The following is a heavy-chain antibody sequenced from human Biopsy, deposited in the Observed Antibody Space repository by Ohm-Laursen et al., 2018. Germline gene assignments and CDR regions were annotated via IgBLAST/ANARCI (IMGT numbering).Heavy chain of an antibody. V-gene: IGHV4-34*01. Sequence: GTLSLTWAVYGESFNGYYWSWIRQTPGKGLEWIGEINHSGRTNYNPSLKSRVTISVDTSKNQFSLKVRSVTAADTAVYYCVRGVDYYDPYHYYALDVWGQGTTVTVSS. D-gene: IGHD3-22*01. J-gene: IGHJ6*02. CDR3: VRGVDYYDPYHYYALDV. CDR1: GESFNGYY. CDR2: INHSGRT.